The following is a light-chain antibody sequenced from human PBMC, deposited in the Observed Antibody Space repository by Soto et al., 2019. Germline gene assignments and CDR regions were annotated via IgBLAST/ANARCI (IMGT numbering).Light chain of an antibody. Sequence: DIHLTQSPSTLSASVGDRVTITCRASQSVSIWLAWYRQKPGKAPEVLVWDASSLQRGVPSRFSGSGSGTEFTLTISSLQPEDLATYYCKQSKSFPLTFGGGTKVEIK. J-gene: IGKJ4*01. CDR3: KQSKSFPLT. CDR1: QSVSIW. V-gene: IGKV1-5*01. CDR2: DAS.